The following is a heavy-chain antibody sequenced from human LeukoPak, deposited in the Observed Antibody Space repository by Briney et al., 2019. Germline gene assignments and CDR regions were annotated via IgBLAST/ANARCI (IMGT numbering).Heavy chain of an antibody. J-gene: IGHJ3*02. D-gene: IGHD3-22*01. Sequence: SETLSLTCTVSGGSISSSTYYWGWIRQPPGKGLEWIGSIYYSGSTYYNPSLKSRVTISVDTSKNQFSLKLSSVTAADTAVYYCARHMDYYDSSGFYFDIWGQGTMVTVSS. CDR1: GGSISSSTYY. V-gene: IGHV4-39*01. CDR2: IYYSGST. CDR3: ARHMDYYDSSGFYFDI.